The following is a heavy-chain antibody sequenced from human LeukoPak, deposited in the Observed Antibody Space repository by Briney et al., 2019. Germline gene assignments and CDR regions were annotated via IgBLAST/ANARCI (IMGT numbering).Heavy chain of an antibody. CDR1: GFTFSDYY. Sequence: GGSLRLSCAASGFTFSDYYMSWIRQAPGKGLEWVSYISSSSSYTNYADSVKGRFTISRDNAKNSLYLQMNSLRAEDTAVYYCAGDGSGPYYYYGMDVWGKGTTVTVSS. V-gene: IGHV3-11*06. D-gene: IGHD3-10*01. CDR3: AGDGSGPYYYYGMDV. CDR2: ISSSSSYT. J-gene: IGHJ6*04.